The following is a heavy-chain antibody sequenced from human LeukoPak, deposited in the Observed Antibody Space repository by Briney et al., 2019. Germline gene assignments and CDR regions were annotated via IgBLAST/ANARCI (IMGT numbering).Heavy chain of an antibody. Sequence: GGSLRLSCAASGFTFSSYGMHWVRQAPGKGLEWVAFIRYDGSNKYYADSVKGRFTISRDNSKNTLYLQMNSLRAEDTAVYYCAKEQREYSSGWYPLFQHWGQGTLVTVSS. D-gene: IGHD6-19*01. J-gene: IGHJ1*01. V-gene: IGHV3-30*02. CDR1: GFTFSSYG. CDR2: IRYDGSNK. CDR3: AKEQREYSSGWYPLFQH.